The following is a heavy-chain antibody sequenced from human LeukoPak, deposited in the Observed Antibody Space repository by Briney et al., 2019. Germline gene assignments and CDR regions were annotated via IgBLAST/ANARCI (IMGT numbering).Heavy chain of an antibody. V-gene: IGHV3-23*01. J-gene: IGHJ4*02. CDR3: ARDSSVTYGTTD. D-gene: IGHD1/OR15-1a*01. CDR1: GFTFSKYA. CDR2: ISGSDGNT. Sequence: GGSLRLSCAASGFTFSKYAMSWVRQAPGKGLEWVSAISGSDGNTFYADSVKGRFTISRDNSKNTLSLQMNNLRAEDTALYYCARDSSVTYGTTDWGQGTLVTVSS.